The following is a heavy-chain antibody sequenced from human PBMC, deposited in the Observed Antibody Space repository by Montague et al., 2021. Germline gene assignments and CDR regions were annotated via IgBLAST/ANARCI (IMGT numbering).Heavy chain of an antibody. CDR3: ARGWQFDP. J-gene: IGHJ5*02. V-gene: IGHV3-48*02. D-gene: IGHD2-15*01. CDR2: ISSTSSTI. Sequence: SLRLSCAASGFTFSSYSMNWVRQAPGKGLEWVSYISSTSSTIYYADSVKGQFTISRDNAKNSLYLQLSSLRDEDTAVFYCARGWQFDPWGQGTLVTVSS. CDR1: GFTFSSYS.